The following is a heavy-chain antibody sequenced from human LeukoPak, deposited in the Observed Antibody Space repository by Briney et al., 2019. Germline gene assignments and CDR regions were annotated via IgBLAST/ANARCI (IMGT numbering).Heavy chain of an antibody. CDR2: INWNGDRT. Sequence: GSLRLSCAASGFTFDDYGMSWVRQAPGKGLGWVSGINWNGDRTGYADSVKGRFTISRDNAKNSLYLQMNSLRAEDTALYYCARDIVEDNWFDPWGQGTLVTVSS. CDR3: ARDIVEDNWFDP. CDR1: GFTFDDYG. D-gene: IGHD2-21*01. J-gene: IGHJ5*02. V-gene: IGHV3-20*04.